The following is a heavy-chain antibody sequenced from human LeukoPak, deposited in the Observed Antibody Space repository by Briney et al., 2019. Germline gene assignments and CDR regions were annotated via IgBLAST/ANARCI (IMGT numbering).Heavy chain of an antibody. CDR3: ARDYRSGLPIDY. J-gene: IGHJ4*02. V-gene: IGHV3-48*03. Sequence: SGGSLRLSCAASGFTFSLYAMNWVRQAPGKGLEWVSYISSSGSTIYYADSVKGRFTISRDNAKNSVYLQMNSLRAEDTAIYYCARDYRSGLPIDYWGQGTLVTVSS. D-gene: IGHD3-10*01. CDR2: ISSSGSTI. CDR1: GFTFSLYA.